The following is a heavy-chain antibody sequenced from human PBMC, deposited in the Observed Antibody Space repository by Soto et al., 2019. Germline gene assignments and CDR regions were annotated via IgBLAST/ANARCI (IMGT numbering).Heavy chain of an antibody. D-gene: IGHD3-3*01. CDR3: TRLDFWSGRYYYGMDV. J-gene: IGHJ6*02. V-gene: IGHV3-73*02. Sequence: EVQLVESGGGLVQPGGSLKLSCAASGFTFSGSAMHWVRQASGKGLEWVGRIRSKANSYPTAYAASVKGRFTISRDDSKNTAYLQMNSLKTEDTAVYYCTRLDFWSGRYYYGMDVWGQGTTVTVSS. CDR1: GFTFSGSA. CDR2: IRSKANSYPT.